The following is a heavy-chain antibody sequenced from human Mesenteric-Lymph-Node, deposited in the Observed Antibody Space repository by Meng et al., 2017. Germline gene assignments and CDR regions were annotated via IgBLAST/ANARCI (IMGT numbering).Heavy chain of an antibody. Sequence: QVQLQESGPGLVKPSETLSLTCTVSGGSFSSYYWNWIRQSPGKGLEWIGDIYYSGSTNYNPSLKSRVTISVDTSKSQFSLKLSSVTAADTAVYYCARGYSTGWYSNDAFDIWGQGTVVTVSS. V-gene: IGHV4-59*01. CDR1: GGSFSSYY. J-gene: IGHJ3*02. CDR3: ARGYSTGWYSNDAFDI. D-gene: IGHD6-19*01. CDR2: IYYSGST.